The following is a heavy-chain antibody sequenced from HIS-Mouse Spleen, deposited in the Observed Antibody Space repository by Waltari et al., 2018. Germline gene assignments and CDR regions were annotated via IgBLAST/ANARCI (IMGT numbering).Heavy chain of an antibody. CDR1: GGSFSGYH. CDR3: ARRGGWYFDY. D-gene: IGHD3-10*01. Sequence: QVQLKQWGAGLLKPSETLSLTCAVYGGSFSGYHWSWIRQPPGKGLEWIGEINHSGSTNYNPSLKSRVTISVDTSKNQFSLKLSSVTAADTAVYYCARRGGWYFDYWGQGTLVTVSS. V-gene: IGHV4-34*01. J-gene: IGHJ4*02. CDR2: INHSGST.